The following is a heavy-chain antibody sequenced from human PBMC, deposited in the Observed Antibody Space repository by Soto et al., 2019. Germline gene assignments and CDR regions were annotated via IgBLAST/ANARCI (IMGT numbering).Heavy chain of an antibody. CDR3: ARQGVPAATGLDY. CDR1: GGSISSYY. J-gene: IGHJ4*02. D-gene: IGHD2-2*01. CDR2: IYYSGST. Sequence: QVQLQESGPGLVKPSETLSLTCTVSGGSISSYYWSWIRQPPGKGLEWIGYIYYSGSTNYNPSLKSRVTLSVDTSKNQFSLKLSSVTAADTAVYYCARQGVPAATGLDYWGQGTLVTVSS. V-gene: IGHV4-59*08.